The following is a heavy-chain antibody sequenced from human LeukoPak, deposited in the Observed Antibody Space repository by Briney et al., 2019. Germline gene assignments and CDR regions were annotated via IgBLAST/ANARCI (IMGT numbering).Heavy chain of an antibody. J-gene: IGHJ5*02. V-gene: IGHV4-34*01. CDR1: GGSFSGYY. CDR3: ASGSANWFDP. Sequence: KASETLSLTCAVYGGSFSGYYWSWIRQPPVKGLEWIGEINHSGSTNYNPSLKSRVTISVDTSKNQFSLKLSSVTAADTAVYYCASGSANWFDPWGQGTLVTVSS. CDR2: INHSGST.